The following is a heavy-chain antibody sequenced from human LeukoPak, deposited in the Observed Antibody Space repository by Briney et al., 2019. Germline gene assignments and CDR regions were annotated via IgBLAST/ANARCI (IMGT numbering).Heavy chain of an antibody. J-gene: IGHJ6*02. CDR3: ARDQGLTAPPPYGLDV. CDR1: GGTFSSSA. D-gene: IGHD5-18*01. V-gene: IGHV1-69*04. Sequence: SVKVSCKTSGGTFSSSAITWVRQAPGQGLEWMGRIIPVLNITTYAQKFQGSVTITADTSTSTVYMELSSLRSEETAVYYCARDQGLTAPPPYGLDVWGQGTTVIVS. CDR2: IIPVLNIT.